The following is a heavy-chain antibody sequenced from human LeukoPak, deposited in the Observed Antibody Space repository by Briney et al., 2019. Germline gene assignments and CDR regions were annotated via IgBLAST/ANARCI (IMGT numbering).Heavy chain of an antibody. J-gene: IGHJ4*02. Sequence: SETRSLTCTVSDGSITNYDWSWVRQPPGKGLEFIGHVHSSGSTNYNPSLTGRVTISVDTSKNQFSLKLSSVTAADTAVYYCARESHNYFDFWGQGTLVTVSS. CDR2: VHSSGST. V-gene: IGHV4-59*01. CDR3: ARESHNYFDF. CDR1: DGSITNYD.